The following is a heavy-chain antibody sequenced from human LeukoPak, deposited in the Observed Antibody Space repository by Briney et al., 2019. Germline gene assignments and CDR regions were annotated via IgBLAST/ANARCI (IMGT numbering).Heavy chain of an antibody. Sequence: SETLSLTCTVSDDSINNYYWTWIRQSAGKGLEWIGLIYSRGNTNYNPSLKSRVTMSVDTSKNQFSLKLSSVTAADTAVYYCARTPIYYYDNSGYYNWGQGTLVTVSS. J-gene: IGHJ4*02. D-gene: IGHD3-22*01. V-gene: IGHV4-4*07. CDR1: DDSINNYY. CDR2: IYSRGNT. CDR3: ARTPIYYYDNSGYYN.